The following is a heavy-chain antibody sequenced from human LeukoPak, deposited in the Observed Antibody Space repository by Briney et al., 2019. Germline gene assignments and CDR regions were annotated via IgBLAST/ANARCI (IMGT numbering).Heavy chain of an antibody. CDR2: IKQDGSEK. D-gene: IGHD6-13*01. Sequence: GGSLRLSCAASGFTFSSYWMSWVRQAPGEGLEWVANIKQDGSEKYYVDSVKGRFTISRDNAKNSLYLQMNSLRAEDTAVYYCARDSVAAAGTVWFDPWGQGTLATVSS. J-gene: IGHJ5*02. V-gene: IGHV3-7*01. CDR3: ARDSVAAAGTVWFDP. CDR1: GFTFSSYW.